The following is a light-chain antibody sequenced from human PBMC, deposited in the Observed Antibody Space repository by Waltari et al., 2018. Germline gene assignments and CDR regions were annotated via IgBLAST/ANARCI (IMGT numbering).Light chain of an antibody. J-gene: IGLJ1*01. CDR1: NSNIGAGYD. V-gene: IGLV1-40*01. CDR3: SSYAGSNNLGYV. Sequence: QSVLTPPPSVSGAPGQRVTLSCTGSNSNIGAGYDVPWYQQLPGTAPNLLIYGNNNRPSGVPARFSGSTSGNTASLTVSGLQAEDEADYYCSSYAGSNNLGYVFGTGTKVTVL. CDR2: GNN.